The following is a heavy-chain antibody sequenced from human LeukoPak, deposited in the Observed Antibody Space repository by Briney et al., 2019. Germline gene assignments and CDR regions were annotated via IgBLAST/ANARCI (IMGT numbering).Heavy chain of an antibody. CDR2: IYSGGST. CDR1: GFTVSSNY. CDR3: ARDRVNWNDVGGLFDY. V-gene: IGHV3-53*01. D-gene: IGHD1-1*01. Sequence: GGSLRLSCAASGFTVSSNYMSWVRQAPGKGLEWVSLIYSGGSTSYADSVKGGFTFSRDNSKNTLCLQMNSLRAEDTAVYYCARDRVNWNDVGGLFDYWGQGTLVTVSS. J-gene: IGHJ4*02.